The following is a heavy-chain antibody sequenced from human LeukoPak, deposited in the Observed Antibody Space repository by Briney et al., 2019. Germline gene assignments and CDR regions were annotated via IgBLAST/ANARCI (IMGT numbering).Heavy chain of an antibody. CDR2: ISAYNGNT. CDR1: GYTFTNYG. Sequence: ASVKVSCKASGYTFTNYGISRVRQAPGQGLEWMGWISAYNGNTNYAQKLQGRVTMTTDTSTSTAYMELRSLRSDDTAVYYCARDDYSTKTFDYWGQGTLVTVSS. D-gene: IGHD4-11*01. CDR3: ARDDYSTKTFDY. J-gene: IGHJ4*02. V-gene: IGHV1-18*01.